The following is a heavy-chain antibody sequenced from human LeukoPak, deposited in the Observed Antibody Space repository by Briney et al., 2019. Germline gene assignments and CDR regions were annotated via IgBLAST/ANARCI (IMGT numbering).Heavy chain of an antibody. CDR1: GGSISSYY. D-gene: IGHD1-1*01. V-gene: IGHV4-4*07. CDR3: ARGARTGPDFDY. Sequence: SETLSLTCTVSGGSISSYYWSWIRQPAGKGLEWVGRIYTSGSTNYNPSLKSRVTMSVDTSKNQFSLKLSSVTAADTAVYYCARGARTGPDFDYWGQGTLVTVSS. J-gene: IGHJ4*02. CDR2: IYTSGST.